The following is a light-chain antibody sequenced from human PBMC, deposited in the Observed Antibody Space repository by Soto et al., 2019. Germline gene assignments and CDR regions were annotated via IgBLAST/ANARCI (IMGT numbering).Light chain of an antibody. CDR2: SAS. V-gene: IGKV1-39*01. CDR3: QQSFSTPT. CDR1: QRINIY. Sequence: DIQMTQSPSSLSTSIGDRVTITCRASQRINIYLNWYRQKPGKAPELLIYSASNLQSGVPSRFSGSGSGTDFTLTISGLPSEDFATYYCQQSFSTPTFGQGTRLDIK. J-gene: IGKJ5*01.